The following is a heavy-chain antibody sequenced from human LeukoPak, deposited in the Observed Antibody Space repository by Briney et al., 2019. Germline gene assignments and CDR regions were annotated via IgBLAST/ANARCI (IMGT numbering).Heavy chain of an antibody. J-gene: IGHJ4*02. CDR2: IIPIFGTA. CDR1: GGTFSSYA. D-gene: IGHD6-19*01. V-gene: IGHV1-69*13. Sequence: GASVKVSCKASGGTFSSYAISWVRQAPGQGLEWMGGIIPIFGTANYAQKFQGRVTITADESTSTAYMELSSLRSEDTAVYYCASHLGYSSGWYDYWGQGTLVTVSS. CDR3: ASHLGYSSGWYDY.